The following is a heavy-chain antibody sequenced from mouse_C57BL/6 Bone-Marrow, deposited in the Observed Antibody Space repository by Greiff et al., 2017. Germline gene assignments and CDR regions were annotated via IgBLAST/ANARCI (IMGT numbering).Heavy chain of an antibody. V-gene: IGHV1-74*01. Sequence: VHLQQPGAELVKPAASVKVSCKASGYTFTTYWMRWVKQRPAQGLEWIGRIHPSDSDTNYNQQFKGKATLTVDKSSSTAYIQLSTLTSDDSAVYYCAIRGFASTTVVACYFDYWGQGTTLTVSS. CDR3: AIRGFASTTVVACYFDY. CDR2: IHPSDSDT. CDR1: GYTFTTYW. J-gene: IGHJ2*01. D-gene: IGHD1-1*01.